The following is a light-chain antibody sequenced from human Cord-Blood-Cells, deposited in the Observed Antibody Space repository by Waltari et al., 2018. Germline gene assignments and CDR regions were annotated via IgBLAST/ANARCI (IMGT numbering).Light chain of an antibody. CDR3: QQYGSSPRT. V-gene: IGKV3-20*01. J-gene: IGKJ1*01. CDR1: QRVSSSY. CDR2: GAS. Sequence: EIVLTQSPGTLSLSPGERATLSCRASQRVSSSYLAWYQQKPGQAPRLLIYGASSRATGIPDRFSGSGSGTDVTLTISRLEPEDFAVYYCQQYGSSPRTFGQGTKVEIK.